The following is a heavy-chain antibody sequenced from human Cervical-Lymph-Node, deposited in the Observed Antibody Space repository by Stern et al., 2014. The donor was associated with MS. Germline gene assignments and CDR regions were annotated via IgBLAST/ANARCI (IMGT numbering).Heavy chain of an antibody. D-gene: IGHD2-15*01. CDR3: ATFPICTGGRCHDY. Sequence: QLVQSGAEVRKPGASVKISCKTSGYTFTTYSIHWVRQAPGHGLEWMGIIDPRGVGTTYAEKFRGRVSMNGDTSTSTVYMDLSSLTSDDTAVYFCATFPICTGGRCHDYWGQGTLVAVSS. J-gene: IGHJ4*02. CDR2: IDPRGVGT. CDR1: GYTFTTYS. V-gene: IGHV1-46*01.